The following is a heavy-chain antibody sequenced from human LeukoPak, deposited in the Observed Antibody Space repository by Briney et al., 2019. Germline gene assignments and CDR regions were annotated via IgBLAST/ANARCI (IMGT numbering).Heavy chain of an antibody. D-gene: IGHD3-3*01. J-gene: IGHJ4*02. CDR1: RFTFSNAW. V-gene: IGHV3-15*01. CDR2: IKSKYDGGTT. Sequence: GGSLRLSRASSRFTFSNAWMSGVRQAPGKGVEWVGRIKSKYDGGTTDYAATVTGRFTISRDDSKNTLYLHMNSLKTEDTAVYYCTTDRFITIFGVVINWGQGTLVTVSS. CDR3: TTDRFITIFGVVIN.